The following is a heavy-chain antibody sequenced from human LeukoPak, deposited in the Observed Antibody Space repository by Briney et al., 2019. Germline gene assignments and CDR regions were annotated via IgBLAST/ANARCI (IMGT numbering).Heavy chain of an antibody. V-gene: IGHV4-39*07. Sequence: SETLSLTCTVSGGSISSSSYYWGWVRQPPGKGLEWIGEINHSGSTNYNPSLKSRVAISVDTSKNQFSLKLSSVTAADTAVHYCARLRPNYQLLYPRDNWFDPWGQGTLVTVSS. CDR1: GGSISSSSYY. D-gene: IGHD2-2*02. CDR3: ARLRPNYQLLYPRDNWFDP. CDR2: INHSGST. J-gene: IGHJ5*02.